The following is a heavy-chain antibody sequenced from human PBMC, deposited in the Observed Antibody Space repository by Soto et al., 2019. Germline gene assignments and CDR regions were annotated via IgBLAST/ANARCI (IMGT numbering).Heavy chain of an antibody. J-gene: IGHJ6*02. V-gene: IGHV3-30*18. CDR1: GFTFSSYG. Sequence: GGSLRLSCAASGFTFSSYGMHWVRQAPGKGLEWVAVISYDGSNKYYADSVKGRFTISRDNSKNTLYLQMNSLRAEDTAVYYCAKTTPAWDYYYYGMDVWGQGTTVTVSS. D-gene: IGHD1-1*01. CDR3: AKTTPAWDYYYYGMDV. CDR2: ISYDGSNK.